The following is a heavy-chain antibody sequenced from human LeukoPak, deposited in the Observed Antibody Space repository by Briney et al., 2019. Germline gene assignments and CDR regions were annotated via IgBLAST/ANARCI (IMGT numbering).Heavy chain of an antibody. CDR3: ARYSSSPGGASHYFDY. Sequence: GGSLRLSCAVSGFSLRSYWMHWVRQAPGKGLVWVPRISGDGSMTNYADSVKGRFTISRDNAKNTVYLQMTSLRAEDTAVYYCARYSSSPGGASHYFDYWGQGTLVTVSS. V-gene: IGHV3-74*01. CDR2: ISGDGSMT. D-gene: IGHD6-6*01. CDR1: GFSLRSYW. J-gene: IGHJ4*02.